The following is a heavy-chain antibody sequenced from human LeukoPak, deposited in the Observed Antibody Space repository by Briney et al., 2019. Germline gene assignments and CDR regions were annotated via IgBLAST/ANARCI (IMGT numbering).Heavy chain of an antibody. CDR2: INPNSGGT. Sequence: ASVNVSCKASGYTFTGYYMHWVRQAPGQGLEWMGWINPNSGGTNYAQKFQGRVTMTRDTSISTAYMELSRLRSDDTAVYYCARDLYYDSSGYRSYDAFDIWGQGTMVTVSS. V-gene: IGHV1-2*02. D-gene: IGHD3-22*01. J-gene: IGHJ3*02. CDR1: GYTFTGYY. CDR3: ARDLYYDSSGYRSYDAFDI.